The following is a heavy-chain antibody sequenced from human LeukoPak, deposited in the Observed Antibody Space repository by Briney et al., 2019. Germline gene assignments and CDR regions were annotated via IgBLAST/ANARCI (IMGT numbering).Heavy chain of an antibody. CDR1: GYTFTSYG. CDR3: ARVRQDGYAFAEFDY. CDR2: ISAYNGNT. D-gene: IGHD5-24*01. J-gene: IGHJ4*02. Sequence: ASVKVSCKASGYTFTSYGISWVRQAPGQGLEWMGWISAYNGNTNYAQKLQGRVTMTTDTSTSTAYMELSSLRSEDTAVYYCARVRQDGYAFAEFDYWGQGTLVTVSS. V-gene: IGHV1-18*01.